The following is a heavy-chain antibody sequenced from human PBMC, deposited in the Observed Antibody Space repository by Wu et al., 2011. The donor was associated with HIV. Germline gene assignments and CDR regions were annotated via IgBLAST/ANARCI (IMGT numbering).Heavy chain of an antibody. CDR3: ARGSGLGSYFDY. CDR2: IIPVFRTT. V-gene: IGHV1-69*15. CDR1: GGTFSYYA. D-gene: IGHD3-10*01. J-gene: IGHJ4*02. Sequence: QVQLVQSGAEVKTPGSSVKVSCKASGGTFSYYAISWVRQAPGQGLEWMGRIIPVFRTTNYAQKFQGRVTITADDSTSTVYMELSSLRSEDTAVYYCARGSGLGSYFDYWGQGTLVPSPQ.